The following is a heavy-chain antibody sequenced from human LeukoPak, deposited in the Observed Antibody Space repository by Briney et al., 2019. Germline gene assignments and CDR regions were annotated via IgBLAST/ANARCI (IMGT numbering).Heavy chain of an antibody. CDR2: ISRDSDIR. CDR3: ARGGWELLEFDY. D-gene: IGHD1-26*01. V-gene: IGHV3-48*01. CDR1: GFIFGRDS. J-gene: IGHJ4*02. Sequence: PGGSLTLSCAASGFIFGRDSMNWVRQAPGRGLEWISYISRDSDIRYYADSVRGRFHISRDNARNSLYLQMNSLRAEDTAVYYCARGGWELLEFDYWGQGTLVTVSS.